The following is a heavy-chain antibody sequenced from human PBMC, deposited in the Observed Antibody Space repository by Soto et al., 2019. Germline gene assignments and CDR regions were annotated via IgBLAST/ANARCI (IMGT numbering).Heavy chain of an antibody. J-gene: IGHJ5*01. CDR3: ARAKKNYCDGGGYPVDS. CDR2: IYNTGST. D-gene: IGHD3-22*01. Sequence: QVQLQESGPGLVKPSETLSLTCTVSGGSVSSASDCWNWIRHPPGKGLEWIGYIYNTGSTNYNPSLKRRVTISVDTSKNRFSLNLNSVTAADTAMYYCARAKKNYCDGGGYPVDSWGQGTLVTVSS. CDR1: GGSVSSASDC. V-gene: IGHV4-61*01.